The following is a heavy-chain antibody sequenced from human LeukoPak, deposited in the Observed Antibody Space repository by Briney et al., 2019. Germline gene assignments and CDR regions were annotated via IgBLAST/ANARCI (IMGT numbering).Heavy chain of an antibody. CDR3: ARDKYCSGGSCYGHSAFDI. V-gene: IGHV4-31*03. CDR1: GGSISSGGYY. J-gene: IGHJ3*02. D-gene: IGHD2-15*01. Sequence: PSQTLSLTCTVSGGSISSGGYYWSWIRQHPGKGLEWIGYIYYSGSTYYNPSLKSRVTISVDTSKNQFSLKLSSVTAADTAVYYCARDKYCSGGSCYGHSAFDIWGQGTMVTVSS. CDR2: IYYSGST.